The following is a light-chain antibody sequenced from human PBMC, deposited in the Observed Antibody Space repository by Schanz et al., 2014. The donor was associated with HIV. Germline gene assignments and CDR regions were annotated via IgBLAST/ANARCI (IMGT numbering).Light chain of an antibody. J-gene: IGLJ2*01. CDR3: AAWDDSLSGRGV. CDR1: SSDVGGYNH. CDR2: EVI. Sequence: QSALTQPPSASGSPGQSVTISCTGTSSDVGGYNHLSWYQQHPGKAPKLMIYEVIKRPSGVPDRFSGSKSGSTASLTVSGLQPEDEADYYCAAWDDSLSGRGVFGGGTKVTVL. V-gene: IGLV2-8*01.